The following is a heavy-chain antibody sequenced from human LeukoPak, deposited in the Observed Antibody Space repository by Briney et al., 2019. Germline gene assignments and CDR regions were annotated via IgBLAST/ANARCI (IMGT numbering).Heavy chain of an antibody. D-gene: IGHD6-19*01. CDR2: ISGGTT. Sequence: GGSLRLSCTASGFTFGDYLMSWFRRAPGKGLEWIGFISGGTTEYAASVKGRFTISRDDSTSIAYLQMNSLTTEDTAVYYCSRGSGWLSVYWGQGTLVTVSS. CDR3: SRGSGWLSVY. J-gene: IGHJ4*02. V-gene: IGHV3-49*03. CDR1: GFTFGDYL.